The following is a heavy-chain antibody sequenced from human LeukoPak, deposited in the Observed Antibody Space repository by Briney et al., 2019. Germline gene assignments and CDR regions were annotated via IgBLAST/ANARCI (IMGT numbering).Heavy chain of an antibody. J-gene: IGHJ4*02. CDR2: IYYSGSN. D-gene: IGHD6-13*01. CDR1: GGSISSSSYY. Sequence: VKPSEPLSLTCTVSGGSISSSSYYWGWIRQPPGKGLEWIGSIYYSGSNYYNPSLKNRVTISVDTSKNQFSLKLSSVTATDTAVYYCGLTYSSTSKFDNWGQGTLVTVSS. CDR3: GLTYSSTSKFDN. V-gene: IGHV4-39*01.